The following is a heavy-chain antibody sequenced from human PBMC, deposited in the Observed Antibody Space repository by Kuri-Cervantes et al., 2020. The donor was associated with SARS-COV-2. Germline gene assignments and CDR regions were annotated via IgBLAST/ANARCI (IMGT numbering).Heavy chain of an antibody. Sequence: ASVKVSCKASGYTFTSYYMHWVRQAPGQGLEWMGWISAYNGDTSYAQRFQGRVTMTRDTSTSTAYMELTSLRSEDTAVYYCARDRSTVDGMDVWGQGTTVTVSS. J-gene: IGHJ6*02. CDR2: ISAYNGDT. V-gene: IGHV1-18*04. CDR3: ARDRSTVDGMDV. CDR1: GYTFTSYY. D-gene: IGHD4-11*01.